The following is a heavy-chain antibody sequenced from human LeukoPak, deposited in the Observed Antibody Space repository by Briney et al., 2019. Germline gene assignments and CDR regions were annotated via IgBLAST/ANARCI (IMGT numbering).Heavy chain of an antibody. CDR2: INAGNGNT. Sequence: GASVKVSCKASGYTFTDYFMNWMRQAPGQRLEWMGWINAGNGNTKYSQKLQGRVTITRNTSSSTAYMQLSSLRSEDTAVYYCAREWIDVGAAFDIWGQGTMVTVSS. CDR3: AREWIDVGAAFDI. D-gene: IGHD2-2*03. V-gene: IGHV1/OR15-3*02. J-gene: IGHJ3*02. CDR1: GYTFTDYF.